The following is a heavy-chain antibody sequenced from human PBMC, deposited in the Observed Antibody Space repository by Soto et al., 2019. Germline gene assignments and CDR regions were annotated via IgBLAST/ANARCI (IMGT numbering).Heavy chain of an antibody. J-gene: IGHJ4*02. Sequence: PXXTLSLTCTASCGSMNTYYWNWMRQVPGQGMEWIGXIYSSXSTNYKQSLKXXVAMSIDTXNMQFSLSLTSVNDADKDVYYCASAFGGWPPDSWGKGTLVTVYS. CDR1: CGSMNTYY. D-gene: IGHD5-12*01. CDR2: IYSSXST. CDR3: ASAFGGWPPDS. V-gene: IGHV4-59*01.